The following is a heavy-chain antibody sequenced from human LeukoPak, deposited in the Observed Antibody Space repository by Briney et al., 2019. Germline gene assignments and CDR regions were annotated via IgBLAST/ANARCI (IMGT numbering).Heavy chain of an antibody. CDR1: GGSISSGGYY. D-gene: IGHD3-22*01. CDR3: ARDVVITYYYGMDV. V-gene: IGHV4-31*03. CDR2: IYYSGST. Sequence: RPSETLSLTCTVSGGSISSGGYYWRWIRQHPGKGLEWIGYIYYSGSTYYNPSLKSRVTISVDTSKNQFSLKLSSVTAADTAVYYCARDVVITYYYGMDVWGQGTTVTVSS. J-gene: IGHJ6*02.